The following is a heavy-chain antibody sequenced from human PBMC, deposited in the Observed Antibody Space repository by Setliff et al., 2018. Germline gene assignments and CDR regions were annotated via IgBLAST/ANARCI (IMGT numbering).Heavy chain of an antibody. CDR1: GYTFSNYG. CDR3: ARINFYVSSGYYYAPDY. D-gene: IGHD3-22*01. Sequence: ASVKVSCKASGYTFSNYGITWVRQAPGQGLEWMGWISAYSGNTKYALTLQGRVTMTTDPSTTTAYLELRSLTSDDTALYYCARINFYVSSGYYYAPDYWGQGTLVTVSS. J-gene: IGHJ4*02. CDR2: ISAYSGNT. V-gene: IGHV1-18*04.